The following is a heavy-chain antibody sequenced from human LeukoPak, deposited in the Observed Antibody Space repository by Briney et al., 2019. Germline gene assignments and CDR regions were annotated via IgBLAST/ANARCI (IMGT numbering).Heavy chain of an antibody. V-gene: IGHV4-31*03. Sequence: SETLSLTCTVSGVSISSGGYYWSWIRQHPGKGLEWIGYIYYSGSTYYNPSLKSRVTISVDTSKNQFSLKLSSVTAADTAVYYCARGLTNWAYYYYYGMDVWGQGTTVTVSS. CDR1: GVSISSGGYY. J-gene: IGHJ6*02. CDR2: IYYSGST. CDR3: ARGLTNWAYYYYYGMDV. D-gene: IGHD7-27*01.